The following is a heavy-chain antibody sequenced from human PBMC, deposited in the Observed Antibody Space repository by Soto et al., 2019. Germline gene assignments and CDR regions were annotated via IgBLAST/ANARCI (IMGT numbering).Heavy chain of an antibody. J-gene: IGHJ4*02. D-gene: IGHD6-19*01. CDR2: INPSGGST. CDR3: ARDPGIAVAAGYFDY. V-gene: IGHV1-46*01. CDR1: GYTFTSYY. Sequence: ASVKVSCKASGYTFTSYYMHWVRQAPGQGLEWMGIINPSGGSTSYAQKFQGRVTMTRDTSTSTVYMELSSLRSEDTAVYYCARDPGIAVAAGYFDYWAQGTLVTVSS.